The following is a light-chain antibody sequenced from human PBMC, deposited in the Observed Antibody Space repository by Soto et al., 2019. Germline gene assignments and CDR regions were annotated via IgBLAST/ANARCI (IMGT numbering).Light chain of an antibody. Sequence: VMTRSPATLSVSPGDGATLSCRASQGIGDTLAWYQHKPGQAPRLLIYDTSTRATGVPTRFSGSRSGAEFTLTINSLQSEDFAVYYCQPYNNWPLTFGGGTKVDIK. CDR3: QPYNNWPLT. V-gene: IGKV3-15*01. CDR2: DTS. J-gene: IGKJ4*01. CDR1: QGIGDT.